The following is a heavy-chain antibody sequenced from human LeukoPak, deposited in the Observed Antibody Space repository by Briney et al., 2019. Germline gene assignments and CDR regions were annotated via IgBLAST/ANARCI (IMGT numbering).Heavy chain of an antibody. CDR1: GYTFTGYY. CDR3: ARVPPKNTDTPYSGSYSD. D-gene: IGHD1-26*01. J-gene: IGHJ4*02. CDR2: INPNSGGT. V-gene: IGHV1-2*02. Sequence: ASVKVSCKASGYTFTGYYMHWVRQAPGQGLEWMGWINPNSGGTNYAQKFQGRVTMTRDTSISTACMELSRLRSDDTAVYYCARVPPKNTDTPYSGSYSDWGQGTLVTVSS.